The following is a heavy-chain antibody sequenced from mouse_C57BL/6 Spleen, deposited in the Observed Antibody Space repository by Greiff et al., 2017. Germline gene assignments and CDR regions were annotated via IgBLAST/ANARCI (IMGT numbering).Heavy chain of an antibody. CDR3: AVSYSNYPSY. CDR1: GYTFTSYW. Sequence: QVQLQQPGAELVRPGTSVKLSCKASGYTFTSYWMHWVKQRPGQGLEWIGVIDPSDSYTNYNQKFKGKSTLTVDKSSSTAYMQLSSLTSEDSAVYYCAVSYSNYPSYWGQGTLVTVSA. CDR2: IDPSDSYT. V-gene: IGHV1-59*01. D-gene: IGHD2-5*01. J-gene: IGHJ3*01.